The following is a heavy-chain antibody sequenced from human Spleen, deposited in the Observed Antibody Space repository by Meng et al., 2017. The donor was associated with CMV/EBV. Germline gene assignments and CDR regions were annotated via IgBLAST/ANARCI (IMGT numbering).Heavy chain of an antibody. D-gene: IGHD3-22*01. CDR2: IYTSGST. J-gene: IGHJ4*02. CDR1: GGTLSSYY. CDR3: ARDDSSGYYYYY. V-gene: IGHV4-4*07. Sequence: QPQVSGPGLVKPPETLSLTCTVSGGTLSSYYWRWIRQRAGKGLEWIGRIYTSGSTNYNPSLKSRVTMSGDTSKNQCSLKLSSVTAADTAVYYCARDDSSGYYYYYWGQGTLVTVSS.